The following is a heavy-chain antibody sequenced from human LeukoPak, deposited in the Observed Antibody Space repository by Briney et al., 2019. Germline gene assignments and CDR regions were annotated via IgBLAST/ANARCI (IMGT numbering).Heavy chain of an antibody. J-gene: IGHJ4*02. CDR3: ARVQWELLDYFDY. D-gene: IGHD1-26*01. CDR1: GYTFTNYG. Sequence: ASVRVSCKTSGYTFTNYGISWVRQAPGQGLEWVGWISAYNGDTNYLQNLQGRVTMTTDTTTNTAYMEMRSLRSDDTAVYYCARVQWELLDYFDYWGQGTLVTVSS. CDR2: ISAYNGDT. V-gene: IGHV1-18*01.